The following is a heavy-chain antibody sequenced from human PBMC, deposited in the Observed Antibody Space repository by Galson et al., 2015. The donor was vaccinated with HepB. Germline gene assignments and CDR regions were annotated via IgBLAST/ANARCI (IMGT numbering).Heavy chain of an antibody. CDR2: IDWDDDK. D-gene: IGHD6-6*01. V-gene: IGHV2-70*01. CDR3: ARTPSSSSVFYYYGMDV. J-gene: IGHJ6*02. Sequence: PALVKPTQTLTLTCTFSGFSLSTSGMCVSWIRQPPGKALEWLALIDWDDDKYYSTSLKTRLTISKDTSKNQVVLTMTNMDPVDTATYYCARTPSSSSVFYYYGMDVWGQGTTVTVPS. CDR1: GFSLSTSGMC.